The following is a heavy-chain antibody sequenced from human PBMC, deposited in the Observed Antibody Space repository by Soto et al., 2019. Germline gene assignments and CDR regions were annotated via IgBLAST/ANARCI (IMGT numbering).Heavy chain of an antibody. J-gene: IGHJ4*02. CDR2: ISSSGIRI. CDR1: GFTFSDYY. V-gene: IGHV3-11*01. D-gene: IGHD4-4*01. Sequence: QVQLVESGGGLVKPGGSLRLSCAASGFTFSDYYMGWIRQAPGKGLEWVAYISSSGIRIKYAASVEGRLTISRDNAKNSLYVQMYSLRAEDTAVCYCVRGQDEYSRASVGLWGQGTLVTVSS. CDR3: VRGQDEYSRASVGL.